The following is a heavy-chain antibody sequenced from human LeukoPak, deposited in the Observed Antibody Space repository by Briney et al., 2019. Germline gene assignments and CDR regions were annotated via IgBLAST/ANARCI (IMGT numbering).Heavy chain of an antibody. Sequence: PGGSLRLSCAASGFTVSCNYMSWVRQAPGEGLEWVSGIYNGGSKYYADSVKGRFTISRVNSKNTLYLQMNSLRAEDTAVYHCARDTVTTFRFRDYQHYGMDVWGQGTTVSVSS. D-gene: IGHD4-17*01. CDR3: ARDTVTTFRFRDYQHYGMDV. CDR2: IYNGGSK. CDR1: GFTVSCNY. J-gene: IGHJ6*02. V-gene: IGHV3-53*01.